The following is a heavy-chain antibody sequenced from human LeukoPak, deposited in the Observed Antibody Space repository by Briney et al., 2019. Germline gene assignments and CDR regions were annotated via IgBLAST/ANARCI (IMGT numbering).Heavy chain of an antibody. V-gene: IGHV1-3*01. Sequence: ASVKVSCKASGYTFTSYAMHWVRQAPGQRLEWMGWTNAGNGNTKYSQKFQGRVTITRDTSASTAYMELSSLRSEDTAVYYCAGGEQLVHVGYYYYGMDVWGQGTTVTVSS. CDR3: AGGEQLVHVGYYYYGMDV. CDR1: GYTFTSYA. D-gene: IGHD6-6*01. J-gene: IGHJ6*02. CDR2: TNAGNGNT.